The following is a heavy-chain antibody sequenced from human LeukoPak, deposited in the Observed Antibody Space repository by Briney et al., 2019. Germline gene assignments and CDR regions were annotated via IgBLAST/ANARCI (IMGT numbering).Heavy chain of an antibody. CDR3: ARAIRDYDFWSGYPSSGWFDP. V-gene: IGHV4-4*07. D-gene: IGHD3-3*01. CDR2: IYTSGST. J-gene: IGHJ5*02. Sequence: SETLSLTCTVSGGSISSYYWSWIRQPAGKGLEWIGRIYTSGSTNYNPSLKSRVTMSVDTSKNQFSLKLSSVTAADTAVYCCARAIRDYDFWSGYPSSGWFDPWGQGTLVTVSS. CDR1: GGSISSYY.